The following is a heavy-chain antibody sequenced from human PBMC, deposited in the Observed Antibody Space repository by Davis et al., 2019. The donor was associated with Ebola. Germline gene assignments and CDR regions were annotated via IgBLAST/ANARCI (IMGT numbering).Heavy chain of an antibody. V-gene: IGHV4-59*12. J-gene: IGHJ6*03. CDR1: GGSISSYY. D-gene: IGHD6-13*01. CDR2: IYYSGST. Sequence: PSETLSLTCTVSGGSISSYYWSWIRQPPGKGLEWIGYIYYSGSTNYNPSLKSRVTISVDTSKNQFSLKLSSVTAADTAVYYCARVNGSWYGYYYYYYYMDVWGKGTTVTVSS. CDR3: ARVNGSWYGYYYYYYYMDV.